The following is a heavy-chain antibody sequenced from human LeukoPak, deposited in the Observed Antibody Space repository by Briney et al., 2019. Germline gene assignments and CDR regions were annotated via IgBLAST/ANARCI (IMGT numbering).Heavy chain of an antibody. D-gene: IGHD5-24*01. J-gene: IGHJ4*02. V-gene: IGHV1-69*05. Sequence: GSSVKVSCKASGGTFSSYAISWVRQAPGQGLEWMGRIIPIFGTANYAQKFQGRVTITTDESTSTAYMELSSLRSEDTAVYYCVREPKRWLQLGYFDYWGQGTLVTVSS. CDR1: GGTFSSYA. CDR2: IIPIFGTA. CDR3: VREPKRWLQLGYFDY.